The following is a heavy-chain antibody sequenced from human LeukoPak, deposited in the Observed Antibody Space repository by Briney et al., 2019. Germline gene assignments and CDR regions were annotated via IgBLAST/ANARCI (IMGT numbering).Heavy chain of an antibody. CDR3: ARRGYYDSSGYDY. CDR1: GFTFSNYA. D-gene: IGHD3-22*01. CDR2: ISGSSTYI. V-gene: IGHV3-21*01. Sequence: GGSLRLSCAASGFTFSNYAMNWVSQAPGKGLEWVSSISGSSTYIYYADSVKGRFTIPRDNAKNSLYLQINSLRAEDTAIYYCARRGYYDSSGYDYWGQGTLVTVSS. J-gene: IGHJ4*02.